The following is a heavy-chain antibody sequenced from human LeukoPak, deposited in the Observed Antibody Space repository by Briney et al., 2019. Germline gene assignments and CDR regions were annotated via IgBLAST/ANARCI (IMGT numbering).Heavy chain of an antibody. CDR2: INWNGGST. CDR3: ARDITVGMDV. CDR1: GFTFSSYW. Sequence: GGSLRLSCAASGFTFSSYWMSWVRQAPGKGLEWVSGINWNGGSTGYADSVKGRFTISRDNAKNSLYLQMNSLRAEDTALYYCARDITVGMDVWGKGTTVTVSS. J-gene: IGHJ6*04. V-gene: IGHV3-20*04.